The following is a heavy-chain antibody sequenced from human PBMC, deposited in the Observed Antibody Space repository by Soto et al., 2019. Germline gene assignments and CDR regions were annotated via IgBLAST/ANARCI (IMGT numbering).Heavy chain of an antibody. CDR2: INHSGGT. D-gene: IGHD3-10*01. Sequence: SETLSLTCAVYGGSFSYDYWTWIRQSPGKGLEWIGEINHSGGTNYNPSLKSRVTISEDTSKNQFSLRLNSVTAADTAVYYCARGSWAVRFEYWGQGALVTVSS. J-gene: IGHJ4*02. CDR3: ARGSWAVRFEY. V-gene: IGHV4-34*01. CDR1: GGSFSYDY.